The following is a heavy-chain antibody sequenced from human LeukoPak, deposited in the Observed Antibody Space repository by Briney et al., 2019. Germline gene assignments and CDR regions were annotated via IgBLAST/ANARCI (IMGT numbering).Heavy chain of an antibody. V-gene: IGHV1-2*02. Sequence: ASVKVSCKASGYTFTGYYRHWVRQAPGQGLEWMGSINPNTGGTDYAHKFQGRVTMTRDTSINTAYMEINRLRSDDTAVYYCARPIDIAAADLWGQGTLVTVSS. CDR3: ARPIDIAAADL. CDR1: GYTFTGYY. J-gene: IGHJ4*02. CDR2: INPNTGGT. D-gene: IGHD6-13*01.